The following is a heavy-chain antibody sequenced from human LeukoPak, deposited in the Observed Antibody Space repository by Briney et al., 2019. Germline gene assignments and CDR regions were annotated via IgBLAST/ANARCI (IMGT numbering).Heavy chain of an antibody. CDR3: AKDRNYYDSSGGAFDI. V-gene: IGHV3-23*01. J-gene: IGHJ3*02. D-gene: IGHD3-22*01. CDR2: ISGSGGST. CDR1: GFTFSSYG. Sequence: AGGSLRLSCAASGFTFSSYGMSWVRQAPGKGLEWVSAISGSGGSTYYADSVKGRFTISRDNSKNTLYLQMNSLRAEDTAVYYCAKDRNYYDSSGGAFDIWGQGTMVTVSS.